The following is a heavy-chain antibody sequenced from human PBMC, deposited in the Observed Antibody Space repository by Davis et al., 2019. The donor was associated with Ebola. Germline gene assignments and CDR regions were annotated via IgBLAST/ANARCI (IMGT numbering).Heavy chain of an antibody. CDR1: GFTFSSYA. D-gene: IGHD3-10*01. Sequence: PGGSLRLSCAASGFTFSSYAMSWVRQAPGKGLEWVSAISGSGGSTYYADSVKGRFTISRDNSKNTLYLQMNSLRAEDTAVYYCAKDIEGVYYGSGSYPYYWGQGTLVTVSS. J-gene: IGHJ4*02. V-gene: IGHV3-23*01. CDR2: ISGSGGST. CDR3: AKDIEGVYYGSGSYPYY.